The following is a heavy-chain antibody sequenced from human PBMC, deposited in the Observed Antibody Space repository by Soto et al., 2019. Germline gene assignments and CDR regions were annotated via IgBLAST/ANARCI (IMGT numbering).Heavy chain of an antibody. J-gene: IGHJ6*02. CDR1: GFTFSSYA. CDR2: ISGSGGST. D-gene: IGHD3-10*01. V-gene: IGHV3-23*01. Sequence: GGSLRLSCAASGFTFSSYAMSWVRQAPGKGLEWVSAISGSGGSTYYADSVKGRFTISRDNSKNTLYLQMNSLRAEDTAVYYCAKDSGGPVSRVYYSGMDVWGQGTTVTVSS. CDR3: AKDSGGPVSRVYYSGMDV.